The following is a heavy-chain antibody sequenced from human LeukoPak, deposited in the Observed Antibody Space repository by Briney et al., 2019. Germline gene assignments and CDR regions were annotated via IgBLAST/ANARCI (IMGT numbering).Heavy chain of an antibody. J-gene: IGHJ3*02. CDR3: ARGARYYYDSSGYYFDAFDI. Sequence: GGSLRLSCAASRFTFSNYAMGWVRQGPGKGLEWVSGINWNGGSTGYADSVKGRFTISRDNAKNSLYLQMNSLRAEDTALYYCARGARYYYDSSGYYFDAFDIWGQGTMVTVSS. D-gene: IGHD3-22*01. CDR1: RFTFSNYA. CDR2: INWNGGST. V-gene: IGHV3-20*04.